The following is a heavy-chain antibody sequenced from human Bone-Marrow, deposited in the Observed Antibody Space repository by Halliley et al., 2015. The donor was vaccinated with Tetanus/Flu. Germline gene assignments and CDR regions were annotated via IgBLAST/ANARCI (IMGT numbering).Heavy chain of an antibody. CDR1: GGSISNSY. CDR2: IFNSGNT. Sequence: TLSLTCTVSGGSISNSYWNWTRQPPGKGLEWIGYIFNSGNTNYNPSLRSRVTISVDTSKNQFSLNLNSVTAADTAVYYCAKRGPAWHTAFDIWGQGTIVTVSS. J-gene: IGHJ3*02. CDR3: AKRGPAWHTAFDI. V-gene: IGHV4-59*08.